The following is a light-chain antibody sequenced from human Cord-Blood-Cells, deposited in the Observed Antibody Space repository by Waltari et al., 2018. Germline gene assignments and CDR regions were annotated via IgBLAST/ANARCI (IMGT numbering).Light chain of an antibody. CDR2: EVS. CDR3: SSYTSSIYV. J-gene: IGLJ1*01. Sequence: QSALTQPASVSGSPGQSITISCTGTSSDVGGYNYVPWYQQHPGKAPNPMIYEVSNRPSGVSNRFSGSKSGNTASLTISGLQAEDEADYYCSSYTSSIYVFGTGTKVTVL. V-gene: IGLV2-14*01. CDR1: SSDVGGYNY.